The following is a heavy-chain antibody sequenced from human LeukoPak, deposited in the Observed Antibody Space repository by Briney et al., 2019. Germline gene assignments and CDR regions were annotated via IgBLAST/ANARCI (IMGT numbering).Heavy chain of an antibody. D-gene: IGHD2-21*02. Sequence: ASVKVSCKASGYIFTKYVVHWVRQAPGQRPEWMGWIKAGNGDTKYSQNFQDRLTITRDTSASTVYMELSSLTSEDTALYYCARDDCGGTCYPGGYWGRGTLVTVSS. V-gene: IGHV1-3*01. CDR2: IKAGNGDT. J-gene: IGHJ4*02. CDR3: ARDDCGGTCYPGGY. CDR1: GYIFTKYV.